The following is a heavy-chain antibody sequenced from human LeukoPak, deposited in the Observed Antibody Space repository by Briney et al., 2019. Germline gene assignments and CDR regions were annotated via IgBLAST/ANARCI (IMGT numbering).Heavy chain of an antibody. CDR2: IYHSGST. CDR3: ARHITIFGVVIPFFDH. D-gene: IGHD3-3*01. CDR1: GYSISSGYY. Sequence: SETLSLTCAVSGYSISSGYYWGWIRQPPGKGLEWIGSIYHSGSTYYNPSLKSRVTISVDTSKNQFSLKLSSVTAADTAVYYCARHITIFGVVIPFFDHWGQGTLVTVPS. V-gene: IGHV4-38-2*01. J-gene: IGHJ4*02.